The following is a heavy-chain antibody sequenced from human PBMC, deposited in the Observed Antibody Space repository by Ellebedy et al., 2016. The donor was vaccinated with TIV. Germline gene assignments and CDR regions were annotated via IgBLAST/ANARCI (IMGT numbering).Heavy chain of an antibody. J-gene: IGHJ4*02. D-gene: IGHD3-10*01. V-gene: IGHV3-33*01. Sequence: GESLKISCAASGFTFSSSSSHWVRQAPGKGLEWVAVIWYDGSNKYYADSVKGRFTISRNTSKTTLYMQMNSMRADDTAVYYCTRDVAVKAKRDWGQGTLVTFSS. CDR3: TRDVAVKAKRD. CDR2: IWYDGSNK. CDR1: GFTFSSSS.